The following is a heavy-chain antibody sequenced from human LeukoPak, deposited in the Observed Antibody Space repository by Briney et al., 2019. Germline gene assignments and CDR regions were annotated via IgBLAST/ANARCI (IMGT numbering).Heavy chain of an antibody. Sequence: SETLSLTCTVSGGSISSSSYYWGWIRQPPGKGLEWIGSIYYSGSTYYNPSLKSRVTISVDTSKNQFSLKLSSVTAADTAVYYCAKSGYCGGDCYCAFDIWGQGTMVTVSS. CDR1: GGSISSSSYY. J-gene: IGHJ3*02. CDR3: AKSGYCGGDCYCAFDI. D-gene: IGHD2-21*02. CDR2: IYYSGST. V-gene: IGHV4-39*01.